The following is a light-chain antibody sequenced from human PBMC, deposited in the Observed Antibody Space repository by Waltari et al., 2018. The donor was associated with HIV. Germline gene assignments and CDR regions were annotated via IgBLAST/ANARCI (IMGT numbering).Light chain of an antibody. Sequence: QSGLAQPASVSGSLGQTIAIFCTGSTADIAGDHHVSWYQQYTGKPPKPLIYDVNQRPAGISDRFSGSRSGNTASLTISGLLTDDESEYFCSSYSTTTGHVVFGGGTKVTVL. CDR2: DVN. J-gene: IGLJ3*02. V-gene: IGLV2-14*03. CDR3: SSYSTTTGHVV. CDR1: TADIAGDHH.